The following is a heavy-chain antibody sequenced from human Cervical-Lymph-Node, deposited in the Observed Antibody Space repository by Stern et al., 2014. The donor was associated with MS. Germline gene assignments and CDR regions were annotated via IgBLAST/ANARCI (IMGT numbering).Heavy chain of an antibody. J-gene: IGHJ6*02. CDR1: GFTLRSYG. V-gene: IGHV3-30*18. Sequence: QVQLVESGGGAVQPGRSLRLSCAASGFTLRSYGMHWVRQAPGKGLEWVAVISNDGNEKYYADSVKGRFTISRDNSKNTLYLQMNSLITEDTAMYYCAKDRLFCSGGGCYAMDVWGQGTTVTVSS. D-gene: IGHD2-15*01. CDR2: ISNDGNEK. CDR3: AKDRLFCSGGGCYAMDV.